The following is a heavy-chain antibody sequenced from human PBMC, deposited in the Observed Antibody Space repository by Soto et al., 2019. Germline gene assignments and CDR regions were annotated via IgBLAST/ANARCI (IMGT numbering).Heavy chain of an antibody. Sequence: ASVKVSCKVSGYTLTELSMRWVRQAPGKGLEWMGGFDPEDGETIYAQKFQGRVTMTEDTSTDTAYMELSSLRSEDTAVYYCATDIQDFWSGPTFYGMDVWGQGTTVTSP. CDR3: ATDIQDFWSGPTFYGMDV. V-gene: IGHV1-24*01. D-gene: IGHD3-3*01. CDR1: GYTLTELS. J-gene: IGHJ6*02. CDR2: FDPEDGET.